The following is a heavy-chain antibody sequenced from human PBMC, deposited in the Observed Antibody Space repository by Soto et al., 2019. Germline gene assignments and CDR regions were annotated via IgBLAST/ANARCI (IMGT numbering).Heavy chain of an antibody. CDR3: ASNHWSGADCSGGSCWSHYYFDV. Sequence: QVPLVQSGAEVKKPGASVLVSCKASGYTFTSYGIRWERQAPGQGLEWQGLISAYNVNTNYSQKHQGRVTMTADTSTSTAYMELRSLISDDTAVYYCASNHWSGADCSGGSCWSHYYFDVCGEGTTVTVSS. V-gene: IGHV1-18*01. CDR1: GYTFTSYG. D-gene: IGHD2-15*01. J-gene: IGHJ6*03. CDR2: ISAYNVNT.